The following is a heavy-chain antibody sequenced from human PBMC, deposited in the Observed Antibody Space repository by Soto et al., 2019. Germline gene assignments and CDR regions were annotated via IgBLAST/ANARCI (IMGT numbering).Heavy chain of an antibody. Sequence: EVQLVESGGDLIKPGGSLTLSCAASGFTFNIAYMSWVRQAPGKGLDWVGRIKSQADGGTTDYAAPVKGRFTVSRDESTNTLYLQMNSLRNENSGVYYCTTGSWHPHWGKGTLVTVSS. CDR2: IKSQADGGTT. J-gene: IGHJ4*02. CDR3: TTGSWHPH. V-gene: IGHV3-15*01. CDR1: GFTFNIAY. D-gene: IGHD3-16*02.